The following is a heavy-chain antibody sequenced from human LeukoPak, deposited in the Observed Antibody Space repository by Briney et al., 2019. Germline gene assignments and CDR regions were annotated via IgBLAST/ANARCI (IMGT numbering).Heavy chain of an antibody. Sequence: KPSETLSLTCTVSGGSISSYYWSWIRQPPGKGLEWIGYIYYSGSTNYNPSLKSRVTISVDTSKNQFSLKLSSVTAADTAVYYCARGYDYDSSGYSFWGQGTLVTVSS. CDR2: IYYSGST. CDR1: GGSISSYY. V-gene: IGHV4-59*01. J-gene: IGHJ4*02. CDR3: ARGYDYDSSGYSF. D-gene: IGHD3-22*01.